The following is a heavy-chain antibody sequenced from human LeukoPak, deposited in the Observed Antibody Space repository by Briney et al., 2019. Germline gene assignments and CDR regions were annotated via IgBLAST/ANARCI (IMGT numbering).Heavy chain of an antibody. V-gene: IGHV1-18*01. Sequence: GASVKVSCKASGGTFTSYGISWVRQAPGQGLEWMGWISAYNGNTNYAQKLQGRVTMTTDTSTSTAYMELRSLRSDDTAVYYCARSLEEIAARRMVPSDYWGQGTLVTVSS. J-gene: IGHJ4*02. D-gene: IGHD6-6*01. CDR2: ISAYNGNT. CDR3: ARSLEEIAARRMVPSDY. CDR1: GGTFTSYG.